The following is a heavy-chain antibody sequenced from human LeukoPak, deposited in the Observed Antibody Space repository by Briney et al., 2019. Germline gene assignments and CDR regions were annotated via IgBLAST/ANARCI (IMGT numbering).Heavy chain of an antibody. J-gene: IGHJ4*02. Sequence: ASVKVSCKASGNTFTAYYLHWVRQAPGRGLEWMAIINPSSGSATYAQKFQDRVTMTRDTSTSTLYMELSSLRSEDTAVYYCASSDCSGGSCFILDYWGQGTLVTVSS. D-gene: IGHD2-15*01. V-gene: IGHV1-46*01. CDR3: ASSDCSGGSCFILDY. CDR2: INPSSGSA. CDR1: GNTFTAYY.